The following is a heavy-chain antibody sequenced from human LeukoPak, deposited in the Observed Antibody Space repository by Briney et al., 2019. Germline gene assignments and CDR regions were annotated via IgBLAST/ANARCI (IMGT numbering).Heavy chain of an antibody. V-gene: IGHV3-30*04. CDR1: GFTFSSYA. CDR2: ISYDGSNK. D-gene: IGHD5-18*01. CDR3: ARASDGTEDY. J-gene: IGHJ4*02. Sequence: GRSLRLSCAASGFTFSSYAMHWVRQAPGKGLEWVAVISYDGSNKYYADSVKGRFTISRDNSKNTLYLQMNSLRAEDTAVHYCARASDGTEDYWGQGTLVTVSS.